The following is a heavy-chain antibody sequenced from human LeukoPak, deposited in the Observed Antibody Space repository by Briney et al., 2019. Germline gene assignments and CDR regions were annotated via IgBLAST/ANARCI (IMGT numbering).Heavy chain of an antibody. CDR2: ISYDGSNK. D-gene: IGHD3-22*01. Sequence: PGGSLRLSCAAPGFTFSSYAMHWVRQAPGKGLEWVAVISYDGSNKYYADSVKGRFTISRDNSKDTLYLQMNSLRAEDTAVYYCARGRYYYDSSGYYRGYYFDYWGQGTLVTVSS. J-gene: IGHJ4*02. V-gene: IGHV3-30-3*01. CDR1: GFTFSSYA. CDR3: ARGRYYYDSSGYYRGYYFDY.